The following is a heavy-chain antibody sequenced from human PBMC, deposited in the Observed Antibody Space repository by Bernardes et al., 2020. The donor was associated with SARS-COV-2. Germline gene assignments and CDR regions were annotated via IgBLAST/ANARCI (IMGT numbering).Heavy chain of an antibody. V-gene: IGHV3-15*01. J-gene: IGHJ4*02. Sequence: GSLRLSCAASGFTFSNAWMSWVRQAPGKGLEWVGRIKSKTDGGTTDYAAPVKGRFTISRDDSKNTLYLQMNSLKTEDTAVYYCTTLSGWYWDYFDYWGQGTLVTVSS. D-gene: IGHD6-19*01. CDR3: TTLSGWYWDYFDY. CDR1: GFTFSNAW. CDR2: IKSKTDGGTT.